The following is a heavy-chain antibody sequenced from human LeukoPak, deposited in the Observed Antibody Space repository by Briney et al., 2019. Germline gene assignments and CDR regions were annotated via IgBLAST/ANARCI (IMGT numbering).Heavy chain of an antibody. D-gene: IGHD1-26*01. CDR3: ARDSGSHLDFFGY. J-gene: IGHJ4*02. V-gene: IGHV4-59*01. Sequence: SETLSLTCTVSGGSISSYYWSWIRQPPGKGLEWIGYIYYSGSTNYNPSLKSRVSISVDTSKNQFSLKLSSVTAADTAVYYCARDSGSHLDFFGYWGQGTLVTVSS. CDR2: IYYSGST. CDR1: GGSISSYY.